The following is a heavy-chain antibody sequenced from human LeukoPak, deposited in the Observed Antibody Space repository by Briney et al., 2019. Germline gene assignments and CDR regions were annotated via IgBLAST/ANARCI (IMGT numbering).Heavy chain of an antibody. CDR1: GGSISSSSYY. V-gene: IGHV4-39*07. D-gene: IGHD4-17*01. J-gene: IGHJ4*02. Sequence: PSETLSLTCTVCGGSISSSSYYWGWIRPPPGKGLEWIGSIYYSGSTYYNPSLKSRVTISVDTSKNQFSLKLSSVTAADTAVYDCASLGDDGDYPADCGQGTLVTVSS. CDR2: IYYSGST. CDR3: ASLGDDGDYPAD.